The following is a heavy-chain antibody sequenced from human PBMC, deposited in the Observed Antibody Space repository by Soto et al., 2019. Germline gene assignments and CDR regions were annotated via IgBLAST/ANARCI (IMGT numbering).Heavy chain of an antibody. CDR1: SGSVGGGGCF. CDR3: ARGPSADKIDF. D-gene: IGHD3-3*01. CDR2: IYNSGST. V-gene: IGHV4-30-4*01. J-gene: IGHJ4*02. Sequence: LSLPCTVASGSVGGGGCFCSFIRQPPGEGLEWIGHIYNSGSTYSNPSLRGRVTISVDTSKSQFSLKLSSVTAADTAVYYCARGPSADKIDFWGQGTLVTVSS.